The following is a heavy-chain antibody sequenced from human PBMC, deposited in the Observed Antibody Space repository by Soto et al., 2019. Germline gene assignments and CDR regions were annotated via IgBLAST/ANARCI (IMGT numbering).Heavy chain of an antibody. CDR2: ISYDGSNK. Sequence: QVQLVESGGGVVQPGRSLRLSCEASGFTFSSYGMHWVRQAPGKGLEWVAVISYDGSNKYYADSVKGRFTISRDNSKNTLYLQMNSLRAEDTAVYYCASIGVQLGPWGQGTLVTVSS. V-gene: IGHV3-30*03. CDR3: ASIGVQLGP. CDR1: GFTFSSYG. J-gene: IGHJ5*02. D-gene: IGHD3-10*01.